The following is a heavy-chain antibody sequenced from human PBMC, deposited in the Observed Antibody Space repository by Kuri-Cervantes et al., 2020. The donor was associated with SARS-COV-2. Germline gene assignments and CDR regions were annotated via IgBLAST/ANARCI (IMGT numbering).Heavy chain of an antibody. V-gene: IGHV1-2*06. CDR3: ARGNFPPYDFWSGYYLDY. J-gene: IGHJ4*02. D-gene: IGHD3-3*01. Sequence: ASVKVSCKASGYTFTGYYMHWVRQAPGQGLEWMGRINPNSGGTNYAQKFQGRVTMTRDTSISTAYMELSRLRSDDTAVYYCARGNFPPYDFWSGYYLDYWGQGTLVTVSS. CDR2: INPNSGGT. CDR1: GYTFTGYY.